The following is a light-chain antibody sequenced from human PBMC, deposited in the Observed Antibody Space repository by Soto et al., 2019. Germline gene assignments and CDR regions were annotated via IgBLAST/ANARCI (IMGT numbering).Light chain of an antibody. CDR2: GAS. Sequence: EIVLTQSPGTLSLSPGERATLSCRASQSVSSSYLAWYQQKPGQAPRLLIYGASSRATGIPDRFSGSGSGTDFTLTISRLEPEDFAVDYCQQYGSSPTWTFGHGTKVEIK. J-gene: IGKJ1*01. CDR1: QSVSSSY. CDR3: QQYGSSPTWT. V-gene: IGKV3-20*01.